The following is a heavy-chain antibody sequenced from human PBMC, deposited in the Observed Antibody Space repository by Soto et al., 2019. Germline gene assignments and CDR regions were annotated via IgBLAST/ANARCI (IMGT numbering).Heavy chain of an antibody. CDR3: VRGLVVVVPAAMCWFDP. Sequence: GGSLRLSCAASGFTFSSSWMHWVCQAPEKGQEWVADIKCDGSEKYYVDSVKGRLTISRDNAKNSLYLQVNSLRAEDMTVYYCVRGLVVVVPAAMCWFDPWGQGTLVTVSS. D-gene: IGHD2-2*01. CDR2: IKCDGSEK. J-gene: IGHJ5*02. V-gene: IGHV3-7*03. CDR1: GFTFSSSW.